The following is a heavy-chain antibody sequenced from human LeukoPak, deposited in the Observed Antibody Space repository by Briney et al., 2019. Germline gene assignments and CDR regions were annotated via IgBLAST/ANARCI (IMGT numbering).Heavy chain of an antibody. CDR3: ARGHYDCNM. D-gene: IGHD3-22*01. CDR2: IDQDGSEI. CDR1: GFTFSSHW. V-gene: IGHV3-7*04. Sequence: GGSLRLSCAASGFTFSSHWMTWVRQGPGKGLEWVANIDQDGSEINYVDSVKGRFAISRDNSKNSLYLQMNSLRAEDTAMYYCARGHYDCNMWGQGTIITVSS. J-gene: IGHJ3*02.